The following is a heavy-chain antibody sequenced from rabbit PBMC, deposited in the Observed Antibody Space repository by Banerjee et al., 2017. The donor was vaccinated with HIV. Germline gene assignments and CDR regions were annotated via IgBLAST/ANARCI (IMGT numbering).Heavy chain of an antibody. Sequence: QSLEESGGDLVKPGASLTLTCTASGFSFSSYYYMCWVRQAPGKGLEWIACIYAGSSGTTYYASWATGRFTISKTSSTTVTLQMTSLTAADTATYFCARDAAGSYGGVGYAYDTDGFDPWGPGTLVT. CDR3: ARDAAGSYGGVGYAYDTDGFDP. J-gene: IGHJ2*01. CDR2: IYAGSSGTT. V-gene: IGHV1S40*01. CDR1: GFSFSSYYY. D-gene: IGHD6-1*01.